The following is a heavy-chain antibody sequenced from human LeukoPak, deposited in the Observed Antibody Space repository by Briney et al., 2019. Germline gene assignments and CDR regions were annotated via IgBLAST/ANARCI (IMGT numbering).Heavy chain of an antibody. Sequence: PGGSLRLSCAASGFTVSSNYMSWVRQAPGKGLEWVSAISGSGGSTYYADSVKGRFTISRDNSKNTLYLQMNSLRAEDTAVYYCAKDLRHVVGRGYFDYWGQGTLVTVSS. CDR1: GFTVSSNY. D-gene: IGHD2-15*01. CDR3: AKDLRHVVGRGYFDY. CDR2: ISGSGGST. J-gene: IGHJ4*02. V-gene: IGHV3-23*01.